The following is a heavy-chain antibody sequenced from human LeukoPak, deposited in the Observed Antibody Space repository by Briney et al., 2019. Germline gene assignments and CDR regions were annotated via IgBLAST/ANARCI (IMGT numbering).Heavy chain of an antibody. CDR2: VNPKSGNT. Sequence: GASVKVSCNTSGYSFTSYDINWVRQAPGQGLEWMGWVNPKSGNTGYKQKFQARVTITRDTSISAAYMELSSLTSDDTAVYFCARGLPLGYCTYGVCYPPKHLDFWGQGTLVTVFS. CDR3: ARGLPLGYCTYGVCYPPKHLDF. D-gene: IGHD2-8*01. J-gene: IGHJ4*02. CDR1: GYSFTSYD. V-gene: IGHV1-8*03.